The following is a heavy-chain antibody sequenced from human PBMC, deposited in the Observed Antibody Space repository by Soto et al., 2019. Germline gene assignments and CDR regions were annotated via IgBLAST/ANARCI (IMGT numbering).Heavy chain of an antibody. Sequence: SETLSLTCTVSGGSISSYYWSWIRQPPGKGLEWIGYIYYSGSTNYNPSLKSRVTISVDTSKNQFSLKLSSVTAADTAVYYCARDLGVGGWYYWVDPWGQGTLVTVSS. CDR3: ARDLGVGGWYYWVDP. CDR2: IYYSGST. D-gene: IGHD6-19*01. CDR1: GGSISSYY. J-gene: IGHJ5*02. V-gene: IGHV4-59*01.